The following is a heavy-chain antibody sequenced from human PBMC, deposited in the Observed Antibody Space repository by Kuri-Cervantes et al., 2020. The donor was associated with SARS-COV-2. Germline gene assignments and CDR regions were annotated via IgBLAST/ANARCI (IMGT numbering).Heavy chain of an antibody. Sequence: GGSLRLSCAASGFTFNKYAMSWVRQAPGKGLEWVSVIYSGGSTYYADSVKGRFTISRDNSKNTLYLQMNSLRAEDTAVYYCASYSGYSYGMGFGYYYYGMDVWGQGTTVTVSS. CDR3: ASYSGYSYGMGFGYYYYGMDV. V-gene: IGHV3-66*01. CDR1: GFTFNKYA. CDR2: IYSGGST. D-gene: IGHD5-18*01. J-gene: IGHJ6*02.